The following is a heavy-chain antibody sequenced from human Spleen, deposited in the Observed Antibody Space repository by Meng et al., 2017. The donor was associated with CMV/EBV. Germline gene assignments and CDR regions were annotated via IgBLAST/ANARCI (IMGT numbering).Heavy chain of an antibody. CDR1: GGTFSSHA. D-gene: IGHD3-3*01. V-gene: IGHV1-2*02. CDR3: ARERVWSVYYYGMDV. J-gene: IGHJ6*02. CDR2: INPNSGGT. Sequence: ASVKVSCKASGGTFSSHAVSWVRQAPGQGLEWMGWINPNSGGTNYAQKFQGRVTMTRDTSISTAYMELSRLRSDDTAVYYCARERVWSVYYYGMDVWGQGTTVTVSS.